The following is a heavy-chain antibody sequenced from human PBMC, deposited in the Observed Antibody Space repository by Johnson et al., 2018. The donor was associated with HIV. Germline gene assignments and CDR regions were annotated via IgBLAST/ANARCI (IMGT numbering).Heavy chain of an antibody. CDR2: MSFDETNS. D-gene: IGHD6-19*01. CDR3: ARGKKQWLDEDAFDI. J-gene: IGHJ3*02. CDR1: GFSFSSFA. Sequence: QVQLVESGGGVVQPGRSLRLSCVASGFSFSSFAMHWVRQAPGKGLQWVAVMSFDETNSYDSDSVDVKGRFTISRDNSKNTLYLQMDSLRAEDTAVYYCARGKKQWLDEDAFDIWGQGTMVTVSS. V-gene: IGHV3-30-3*01.